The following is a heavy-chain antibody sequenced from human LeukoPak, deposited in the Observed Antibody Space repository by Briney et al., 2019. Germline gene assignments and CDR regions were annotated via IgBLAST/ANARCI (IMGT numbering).Heavy chain of an antibody. V-gene: IGHV1-18*01. CDR1: GYTFINFD. CDR2: ISAYNGNT. J-gene: IGHJ3*02. Sequence: ASVKVSCKAYGYTFINFDINWVRQATGQGLEWMGWISAYNGNTNYAQKLQGRVTMTTDTSTSTAYMELRSLRSDDTAVYYCARLIGYCSGGSCRDAFDIWGQGTMVTVSS. D-gene: IGHD2-15*01. CDR3: ARLIGYCSGGSCRDAFDI.